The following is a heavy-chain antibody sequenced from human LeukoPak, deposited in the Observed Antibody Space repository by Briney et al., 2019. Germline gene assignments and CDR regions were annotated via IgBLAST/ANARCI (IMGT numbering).Heavy chain of an antibody. V-gene: IGHV4-59*01. D-gene: IGHD1-14*01. J-gene: IGHJ4*02. CDR2: IYYSGST. Sequence: SETLSLTCTVSGGSISSYYWSWIRQPPGKGLEWIGYIYYSGSTNYNPSLKSRVTISVNTSKNQFSLKLSSVTAADTAVYYCARGIPAFDYWGQGTLVTVSS. CDR3: ARGIPAFDY. CDR1: GGSISSYY.